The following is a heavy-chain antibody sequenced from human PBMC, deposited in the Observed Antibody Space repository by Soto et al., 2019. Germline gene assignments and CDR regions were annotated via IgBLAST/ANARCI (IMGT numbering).Heavy chain of an antibody. D-gene: IGHD4-4*01. Sequence: KTSETLSLTCTDTGGSISSYYWSWIRKHAGKGLEWSGRIYTSGSTTYNPPLKSRGTMSVDTSKNQFSLKLSSVTAADTAVYYCAREAVTTLYFDHWGQGTLVTVSS. V-gene: IGHV4-4*07. CDR1: GGSISSYY. CDR2: IYTSGST. J-gene: IGHJ4*02. CDR3: AREAVTTLYFDH.